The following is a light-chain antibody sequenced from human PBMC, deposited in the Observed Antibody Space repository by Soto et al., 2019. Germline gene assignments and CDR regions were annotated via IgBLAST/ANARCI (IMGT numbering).Light chain of an antibody. CDR1: QSVSSY. Sequence: EIVLTQSPATLSLSPGERATLSCRASQSVSSYLAWYQQKPGQAPRLLIYHASSRATGIPARFSGRGSGTDFTLTISSLEPEDFAVYYCQQRSTFGPGTKVDIK. CDR2: HAS. CDR3: QQRST. V-gene: IGKV3-11*01. J-gene: IGKJ3*01.